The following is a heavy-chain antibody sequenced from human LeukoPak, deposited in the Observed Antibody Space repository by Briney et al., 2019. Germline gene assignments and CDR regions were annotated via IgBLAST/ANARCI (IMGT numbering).Heavy chain of an antibody. V-gene: IGHV3-23*01. CDR1: GFTFSSYA. CDR2: ISGSGGST. Sequence: GGSLRLSCAASGFTFSSYATSWVRQAPGKGLEWVSAISGSGGSTYYADSVKGRFTISRDNSKNTLYLQMNSLRAEDTAVYYCAKWDVNSSSWSYFDYWGQGTLVTVSS. J-gene: IGHJ4*02. CDR3: AKWDVNSSSWSYFDY. D-gene: IGHD6-13*01.